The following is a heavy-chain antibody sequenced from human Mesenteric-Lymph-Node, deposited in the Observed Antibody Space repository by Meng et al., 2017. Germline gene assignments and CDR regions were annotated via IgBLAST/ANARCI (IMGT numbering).Heavy chain of an antibody. CDR1: GFTFSDYA. D-gene: IGHD5-12*01. J-gene: IGHJ4*02. CDR2: ISGSGTST. CDR3: AKDDGYNGYDSHFDY. Sequence: GESLKISCAASGFTFSDYALSWVRQDPARGLEWVSAISGSGTSTYYADSVKGRFTISRDNSKNTLYLQMNSLRAEDTAVYYCAKDDGYNGYDSHFDYWGQGTLVTVSS. V-gene: IGHV3-23*01.